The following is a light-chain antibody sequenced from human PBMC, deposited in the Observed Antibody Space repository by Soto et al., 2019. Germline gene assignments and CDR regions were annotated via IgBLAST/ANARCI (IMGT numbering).Light chain of an antibody. CDR3: CSYANCNIYV. Sequence: QSALTQPASVSGSPGQSITISCAGTSSDVGNYNVVSWYQQHPGKAPKLMIYENNKRPSGVSNRFSGSKSGNTASLTISGLQAEDEADYHCCSYANCNIYVFGTGTKLTVL. V-gene: IGLV2-23*01. J-gene: IGLJ1*01. CDR1: SSDVGNYNV. CDR2: ENN.